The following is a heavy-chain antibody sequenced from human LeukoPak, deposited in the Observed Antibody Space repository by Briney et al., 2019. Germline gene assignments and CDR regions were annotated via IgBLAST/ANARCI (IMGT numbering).Heavy chain of an antibody. Sequence: GGSLRLSCAASGFTFSSYAMSWVRQAPGKGLEWVSATSGSGGSTYYADSVKGRFTISRDNSKNTLYLQMNSLRAEDTAVYYCAKEGTYCSSTSCYMGGYDAFDIWGQGTMVTVSS. CDR1: GFTFSSYA. J-gene: IGHJ3*02. V-gene: IGHV3-23*01. CDR2: TSGSGGST. CDR3: AKEGTYCSSTSCYMGGYDAFDI. D-gene: IGHD2-2*02.